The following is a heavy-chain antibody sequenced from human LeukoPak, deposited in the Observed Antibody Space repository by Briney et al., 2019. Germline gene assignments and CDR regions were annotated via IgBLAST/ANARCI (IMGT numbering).Heavy chain of an antibody. Sequence: GGSLRLSCAASGFTFSSYAMSWVRQAPGKGLEWVSAISGSGGSTYYADSVKGRFTISRDNSKNTLYLQMNSLRAEDTAVYYCAKLAVRGVIATNLNFDYWGQGTLVTVSS. J-gene: IGHJ4*02. CDR3: AKLAVRGVIATNLNFDY. D-gene: IGHD3-10*01. CDR2: ISGSGGST. CDR1: GFTFSSYA. V-gene: IGHV3-23*01.